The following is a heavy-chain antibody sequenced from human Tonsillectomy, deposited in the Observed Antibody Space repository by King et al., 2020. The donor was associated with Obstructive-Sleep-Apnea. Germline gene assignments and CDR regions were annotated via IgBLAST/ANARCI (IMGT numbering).Heavy chain of an antibody. J-gene: IGHJ4*02. V-gene: IGHV4-59*08. D-gene: IGHD5-12*01. CDR1: GGSINNYY. CDR2: MYYIGNT. Sequence: QLQESGPGLVKPSETLSLTCSVSGGSINNYYWSWIRQPPGKGLEWIGYMYYIGNTNFNPSLKSRVTISADTSKIQFSLRLSSVTAADTALYYCARHRGVEDYGGYGDYFDYWGQGTLVTVSS. CDR3: ARHRGVEDYGGYGDYFDY.